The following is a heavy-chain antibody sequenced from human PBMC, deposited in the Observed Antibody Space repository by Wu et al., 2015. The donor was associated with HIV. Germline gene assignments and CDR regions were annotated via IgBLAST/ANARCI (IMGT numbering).Heavy chain of an antibody. V-gene: IGHV1-46*01. D-gene: IGHD2-15*01. J-gene: IGHJ6*02. CDR1: GYTFTSYY. CDR3: ARDLCSGGSCHHYYGMDV. CDR2: INPSGGST. Sequence: QVQLVQSGAEVKKPGASVKVSCKASGYTFTSYYMHWVRQAPGQGLEWMGIINPSGGSTSYAQKFQGRVTVTRDTSTSTVYMELSSLRSEDTAVYYCARDLCSGGSCHHYYGMDVWGQGTTVTVSS.